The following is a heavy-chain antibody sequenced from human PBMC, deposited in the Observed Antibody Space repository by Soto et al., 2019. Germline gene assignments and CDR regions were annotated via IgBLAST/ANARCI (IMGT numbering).Heavy chain of an antibody. V-gene: IGHV4-59*01. CDR1: GGSISGYY. CDR3: ARGTSSSWYLNWFDT. CDR2: IYSSGST. D-gene: IGHD6-13*01. J-gene: IGHJ5*02. Sequence: QVQLQGSGPGLVKPSETLSLTCTVSGGSISGYYWSWIRQPPGKGLEWIGYIYSSGSTYYIPSLKSRVTLSADMSKNQISLKLSSRTVADTAVYYCARGTSSSWYLNWFDTWGQGTLVTVSS.